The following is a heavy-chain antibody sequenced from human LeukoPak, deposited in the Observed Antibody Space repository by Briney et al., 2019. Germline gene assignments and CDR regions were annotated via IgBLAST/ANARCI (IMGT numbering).Heavy chain of an antibody. J-gene: IGHJ3*02. D-gene: IGHD6-25*01. CDR2: IRQDGSEK. Sequence: PGGSLRLSCAASGFTFSRYWMSWVRQAPGKGLEWVANIRQDGSEKHYLDSAKGRITISRDNAKNSLYLQMNSLRVEDTAVYFCARWGSELPDDAFDIWGQGTMVTVSS. CDR1: GFTFSRYW. CDR3: ARWGSELPDDAFDI. V-gene: IGHV3-7*01.